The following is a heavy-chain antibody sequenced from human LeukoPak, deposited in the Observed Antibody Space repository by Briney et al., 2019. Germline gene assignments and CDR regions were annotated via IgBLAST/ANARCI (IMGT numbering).Heavy chain of an antibody. D-gene: IGHD6-13*01. CDR3: ARDWRSSSWYRDYYYYYMDV. V-gene: IGHV1-69*13. CDR1: GGTFSSYA. Sequence: ASVKVSCKASGGTFSSYAISWVRQAPGQGLEWMGGILPIFGTANYAQKFQGRVTITADESTSTAYMELSSLRSEDTAVYYCARDWRSSSWYRDYYYYYMDVWGKGTTVTVSS. J-gene: IGHJ6*03. CDR2: ILPIFGTA.